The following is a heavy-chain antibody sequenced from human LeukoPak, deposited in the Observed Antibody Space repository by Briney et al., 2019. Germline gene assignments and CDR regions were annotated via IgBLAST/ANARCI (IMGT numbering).Heavy chain of an antibody. V-gene: IGHV3-13*04. CDR2: IGKAGDT. D-gene: IGHD5-12*01. J-gene: IGHJ3*01. Sequence: QPGGSLRLSCAASGLTFSTYDMHWVRQATGKGLEWVSGIGKAGDTYYAGSVKGRFTISRENAKNSLYLQMNSLRTGDTAVYYCARGGYSGFDVWGQGTMVTVSS. CDR1: GLTFSTYD. CDR3: ARGGYSGFDV.